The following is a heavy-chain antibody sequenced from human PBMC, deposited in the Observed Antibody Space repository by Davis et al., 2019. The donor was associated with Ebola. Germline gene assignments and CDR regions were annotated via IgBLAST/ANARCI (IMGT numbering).Heavy chain of an antibody. D-gene: IGHD3-3*01. V-gene: IGHV1-46*01. Sequence: AASVKVSCKASGYTFTSYGISWVRQAPGQGLEWMGIINPSGGSTSYAQKFQGRVTMTRDTSTSTVYMELSSLRSEDTAVYYCARGTYYDFWSGYPDYWFDPWGQGTLVTVSS. CDR2: INPSGGST. J-gene: IGHJ5*02. CDR3: ARGTYYDFWSGYPDYWFDP. CDR1: GYTFTSYG.